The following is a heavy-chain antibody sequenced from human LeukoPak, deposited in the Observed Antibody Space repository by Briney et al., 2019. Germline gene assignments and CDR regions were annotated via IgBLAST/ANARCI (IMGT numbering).Heavy chain of an antibody. CDR1: GGTFSSYA. CDR3: ARGIVVVPAAPDEVYYYYGMDV. D-gene: IGHD2-2*01. J-gene: IGHJ6*02. CDR2: IIPIFGTA. Sequence: ASVKVSCKASGGTFSSYAISWVRQAPGQGLEWMGGIIPIFGTANYAQKFQGRVTITADESTSTAYMELSSLRSEDTAVYYCARGIVVVPAAPDEVYYYYGMDVWGQGTTVTVSS. V-gene: IGHV1-69*13.